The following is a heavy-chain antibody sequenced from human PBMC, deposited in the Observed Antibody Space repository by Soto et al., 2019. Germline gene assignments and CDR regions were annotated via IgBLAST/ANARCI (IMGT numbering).Heavy chain of an antibody. CDR2: IYYGGST. V-gene: IGHV4-39*01. CDR1: GGSISSSSYY. Sequence: SETLSLTCTVSGGSISSSSYYWGWIRQPPGKGLEWIGSIYYGGSTYYNPSLKSRVTISVDTSKNQFSLKLSSVTAADTAVYYCARTGSNSLSGYYYYYYGMDVWGQGTTVTVSS. D-gene: IGHD3-3*01. J-gene: IGHJ6*02. CDR3: ARTGSNSLSGYYYYYYGMDV.